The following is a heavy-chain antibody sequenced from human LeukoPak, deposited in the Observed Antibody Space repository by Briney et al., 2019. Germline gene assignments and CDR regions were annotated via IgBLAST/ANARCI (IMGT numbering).Heavy chain of an antibody. J-gene: IGHJ4*02. V-gene: IGHV3-21*01. CDR3: ARVPGGLEWADFDY. CDR1: GFTFSAYA. D-gene: IGHD3-3*01. CDR2: ISSSSSDI. Sequence: GGSLRLSCEASGFTFSAYAMTWVRQAPGKGLEWVSCISSSSSDIYYADSVKGRFTISRDNAKNSLFLQMSSLRAEDTAVYYCARVPGGLEWADFDYWGQGTLVTVSS.